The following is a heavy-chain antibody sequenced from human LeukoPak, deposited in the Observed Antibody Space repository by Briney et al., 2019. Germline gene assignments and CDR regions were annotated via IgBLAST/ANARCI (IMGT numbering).Heavy chain of an antibody. V-gene: IGHV3-23*01. Sequence: HPGGSLRLSCAASGSTFSNYVMSWVRQAPGKGLEWVAAGTDGSTYYADSVRGRLTISRDNSKNTLYLQMSSLRAEDTAVYYCAASLPNIVVVPAAKGPFGSWGQGTLVTVSS. J-gene: IGHJ5*02. CDR3: AASLPNIVVVPAAKGPFGS. D-gene: IGHD2-2*01. CDR2: GTDGST. CDR1: GSTFSNYV.